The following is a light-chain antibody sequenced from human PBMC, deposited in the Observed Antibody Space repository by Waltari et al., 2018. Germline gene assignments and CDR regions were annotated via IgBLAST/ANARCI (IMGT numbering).Light chain of an antibody. CDR1: SSDVGGYNH. J-gene: IGLJ2*01. Sequence: QSALTQPASVSGSPGQSITISCTGTSSDVGGYNHVSWYQQDPGKVPKLIIYDVSGRPSGFSDRFSGSKSGNTASLTISGVQAEDETDYYCSSYTNRNTLIFGGGTKLTVL. V-gene: IGLV2-14*01. CDR3: SSYTNRNTLI. CDR2: DVS.